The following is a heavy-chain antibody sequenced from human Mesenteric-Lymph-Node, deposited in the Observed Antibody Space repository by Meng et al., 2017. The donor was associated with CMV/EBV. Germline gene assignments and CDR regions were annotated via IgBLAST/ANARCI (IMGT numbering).Heavy chain of an antibody. CDR3: ATRCSTNCYNDY. CDR1: GFTFSSYW. V-gene: IGHV3-7*01. Sequence: GESLKISCAASGFTFSSYWMHWVRQAPGKGLEWVANIKQDGSEKYYVDSVKGRFTISRDNAKNSLYLQMNGLRAEDAAVYYCATRCSTNCYNDYWGQGTLVTVSS. CDR2: IKQDGSEK. D-gene: IGHD2-2*01. J-gene: IGHJ4*02.